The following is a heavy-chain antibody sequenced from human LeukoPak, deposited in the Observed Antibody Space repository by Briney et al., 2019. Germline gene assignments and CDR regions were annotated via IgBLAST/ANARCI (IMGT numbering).Heavy chain of an antibody. V-gene: IGHV4-34*01. J-gene: IGHJ5*02. D-gene: IGHD3-22*01. CDR3: ARKYYSDTGGYYNWFDP. CDR1: GGSFSGYY. Sequence: SENLSLNCAVYGGSFSGYYWSWIRQPPGKGLEWFGEIHHSGSTNYNPSFNSRVTMSLDESNSQFSLQLISVTAADTAVYYCARKYYSDTGGYYNWFDPWGQGTLVTVSS. CDR2: IHHSGST.